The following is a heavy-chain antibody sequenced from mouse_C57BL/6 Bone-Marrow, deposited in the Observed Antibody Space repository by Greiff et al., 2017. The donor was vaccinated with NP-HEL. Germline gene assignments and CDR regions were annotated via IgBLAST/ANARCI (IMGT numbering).Heavy chain of an antibody. CDR1: GYSFTGYF. D-gene: IGHD2-3*01. CDR3: ARGRDDGYSYYFDY. V-gene: IGHV1-20*01. Sequence: VHVKQSGPELVKPGDSVKISCKASGYSFTGYFMNWVMQSHGKSLEWIGRINPYNGDTFYNQKFKGKATLTVDKSSSTAHMELRSLTSEDSAVYYCARGRDDGYSYYFDYWGQGTTLTVSS. J-gene: IGHJ2*01. CDR2: INPYNGDT.